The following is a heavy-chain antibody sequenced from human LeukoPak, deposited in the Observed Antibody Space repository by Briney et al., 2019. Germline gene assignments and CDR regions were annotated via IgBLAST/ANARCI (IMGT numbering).Heavy chain of an antibody. CDR3: ARDRQRIVGATPIGY. CDR1: GYTFTSYG. CDR2: ISAYNGNT. V-gene: IGHV1-18*01. D-gene: IGHD1-26*01. J-gene: IGHJ4*02. Sequence: ASVKVSCKASGYTFTSYGISWVRQAPGQGLEWMGWISAYNGNTNYAQKLQGRVTMTTDTSTSTAYMELRSLRSDDTAVYYCARDRQRIVGATPIGYWGQGTLVTVSS.